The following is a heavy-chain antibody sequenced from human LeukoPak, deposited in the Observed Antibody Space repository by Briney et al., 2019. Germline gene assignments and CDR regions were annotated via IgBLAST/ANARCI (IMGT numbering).Heavy chain of an antibody. CDR2: IWYDGSNK. V-gene: IGHV3-33*01. CDR1: GFTFSSYG. D-gene: IGHD4-17*01. Sequence: GRSLRLSCAASGFTFSSYGMHWVRQAPGKGLEWVAVIWYDGSNKYYADSVKGRFTISRDNSKNTLYLQMNSLRAEDTAVYYCARGGFYGDYPIDYWGQGTLVPVSS. CDR3: ARGGFYGDYPIDY. J-gene: IGHJ4*02.